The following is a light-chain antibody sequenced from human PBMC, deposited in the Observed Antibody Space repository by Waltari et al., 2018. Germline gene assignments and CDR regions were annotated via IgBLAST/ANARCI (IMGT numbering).Light chain of an antibody. CDR1: SSDVGGSNY. J-gene: IGLJ2*01. CDR3: SSYAGSLV. Sequence: QSALTQPPSASGSPGQSVTISCTGTSSDVGGSNYVSWYQQHPGKAPKLMIYEVSKRPSGVPDRFSGSKSGNTASLTVSGLQAEDEADYYCSSYAGSLVFGGGTKLTVL. CDR2: EVS. V-gene: IGLV2-8*01.